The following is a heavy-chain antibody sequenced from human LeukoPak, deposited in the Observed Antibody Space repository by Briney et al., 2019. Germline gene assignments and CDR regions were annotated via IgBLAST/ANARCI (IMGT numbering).Heavy chain of an antibody. V-gene: IGHV3-7*01. CDR1: GFTFSRFW. D-gene: IGHD4-17*01. CDR2: IKQDGSEK. Sequence: GGSLRLSCAASGFTFSRFWMSWVRQAPGKGLEWVANIKQDGSEKFYVDFVKGRFTISRDNAKNSLYLQMNSLRAEDTAVYYCTRDRESFYGDYVDFWGQGALVTVSS. J-gene: IGHJ4*02. CDR3: TRDRESFYGDYVDF.